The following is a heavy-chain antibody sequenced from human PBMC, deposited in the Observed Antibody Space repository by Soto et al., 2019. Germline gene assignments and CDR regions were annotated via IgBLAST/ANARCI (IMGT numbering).Heavy chain of an antibody. CDR3: AIARHSSSSKPGNWFDP. CDR1: GGTFSSYA. CDR2: IIPIFGTA. J-gene: IGHJ5*02. V-gene: IGHV1-69*06. D-gene: IGHD6-13*01. Sequence: QVQLVQSGAEVKKPGSSVKVSCKASGGTFSSYAISWVRQAPGQGLEWMGGIIPIFGTANYAQKFQGRVTITADKSTSTAYMALSSLRSEDTAVYYCAIARHSSSSKPGNWFDPWGQGTLVTVSS.